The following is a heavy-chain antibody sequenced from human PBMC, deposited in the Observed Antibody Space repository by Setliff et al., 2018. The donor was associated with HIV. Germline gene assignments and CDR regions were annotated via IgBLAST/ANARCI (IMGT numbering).Heavy chain of an antibody. CDR1: GGSISSNNYY. D-gene: IGHD6-6*01. CDR2: INYSGST. J-gene: IGHJ4*02. Sequence: SETLSLTCTVSGGSISSNNYYWGWIRQPPGKGLEWIGSINYSGSTYQNPSLKGRVTISVDTSKNQYSLKLSSVTAADTAVYYCARLAASIAARRRFDYWGQGTLVTVSS. CDR3: ARLAASIAARRRFDY. V-gene: IGHV4-39*01.